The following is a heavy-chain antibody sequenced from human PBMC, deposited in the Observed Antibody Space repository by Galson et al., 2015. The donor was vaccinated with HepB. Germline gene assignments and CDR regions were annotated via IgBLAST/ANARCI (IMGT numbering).Heavy chain of an antibody. CDR2: IIPVLNIA. CDR1: GGSFSSHG. V-gene: IGHV1-69*04. J-gene: IGHJ4*02. Sequence: SVKVSCKASGGSFSSHGLTWVRQAPGQGLEWMGRIIPVLNIANYAHKFKDRVTIKADKSTSTVYMELRSLRSEDTAVYYCARDVNSYDDNSGYWEAFDYWGQGTLVTVSS. D-gene: IGHD3-22*01. CDR3: ARDVNSYDDNSGYWEAFDY.